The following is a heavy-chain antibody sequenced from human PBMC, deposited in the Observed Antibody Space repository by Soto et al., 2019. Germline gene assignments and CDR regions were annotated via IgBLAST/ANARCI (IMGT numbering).Heavy chain of an antibody. CDR3: ARVGEYSSSSFGPYYFDY. D-gene: IGHD6-6*01. V-gene: IGHV1-46*01. CDR1: GYTFTSYY. CDR2: INPSGGST. J-gene: IGHJ4*02. Sequence: QVQLVQSGAEVKKPGASVKVSCKASGYTFTSYYMHWVRQAPGQGLEWMGIINPSGGSTSYAQKFQGRVTMTRDTSTSTGYMELSSLRSEDTAVYYCARVGEYSSSSFGPYYFDYWGQGTLVTVSS.